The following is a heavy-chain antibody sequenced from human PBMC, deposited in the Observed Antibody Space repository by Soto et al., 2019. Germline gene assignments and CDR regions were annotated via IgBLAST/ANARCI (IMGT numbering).Heavy chain of an antibody. Sequence: GGSLRLSCVSSGLIVSDNYMNLVRQAPGKGLEWVSIIYAGGSTYYADSVKGRFTISRDHSKNTVYLQMNSLRVEDTAVYYCAKDAIFEMITAGNPRMDVWGQGTTVTVSS. V-gene: IGHV3-53*01. CDR1: GLIVSDNY. J-gene: IGHJ6*02. CDR2: IYAGGST. CDR3: AKDAIFEMITAGNPRMDV. D-gene: IGHD3-16*01.